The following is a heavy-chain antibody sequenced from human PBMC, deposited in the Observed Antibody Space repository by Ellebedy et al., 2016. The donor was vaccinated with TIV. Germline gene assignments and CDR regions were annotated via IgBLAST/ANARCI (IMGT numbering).Heavy chain of an antibody. D-gene: IGHD2-21*01. CDR1: GFPFSSYN. Sequence: GESLKISCAVSGFPFSSYNMNWIRQAPGKGLEWVSAVISVSTSMFYADSVKGRFTVSRDNAKNSLYLQMNSLRVEDTAVYFCARGDANSGDYWGQGTLVTVSS. J-gene: IGHJ4*02. CDR2: VISVSTSM. CDR3: ARGDANSGDY. V-gene: IGHV3-21*01.